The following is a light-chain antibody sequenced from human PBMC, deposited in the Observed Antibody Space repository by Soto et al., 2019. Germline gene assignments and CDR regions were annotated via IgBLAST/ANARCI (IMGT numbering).Light chain of an antibody. J-gene: IGKJ4*01. CDR1: QPVSGY. CDR3: QQYHKWSLT. V-gene: IGKV3-15*01. CDR2: ATS. Sequence: EVVMTQSPATLSVSPGERVTLSCRASQPVSGYLAWYQQKPGQAPRLLIYATSTRASSFPDRFSGSGSGTECTLTISSLQSEDFAVYFCQQYHKWSLTFGGGTKVEIK.